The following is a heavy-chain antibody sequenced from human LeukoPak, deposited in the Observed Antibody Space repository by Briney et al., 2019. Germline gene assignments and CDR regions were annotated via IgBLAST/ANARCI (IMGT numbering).Heavy chain of an antibody. D-gene: IGHD4-17*01. CDR3: ARGHGYGDFYFDY. V-gene: IGHV4-59*01. J-gene: IGHJ4*02. Sequence: SETLSLACTVSGGSISSYYWSWIRQPPGKGLEWIGYIYYSGSTNYNPSLKSRVTISVDTSKNQFSLKLSSVTAADTAVYYCARGHGYGDFYFDYWGQGTLVTVSS. CDR1: GGSISSYY. CDR2: IYYSGST.